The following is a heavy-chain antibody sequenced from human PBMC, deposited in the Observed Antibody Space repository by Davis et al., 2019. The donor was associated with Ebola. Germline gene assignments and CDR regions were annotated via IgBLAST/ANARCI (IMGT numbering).Heavy chain of an antibody. V-gene: IGHV5-51*01. CDR1: GYSFTSYW. CDR2: IYPGDSDT. Sequence: GESLKISCKGSGYSFTSYWLGRVRQMPGKGLEWMGIIYPGDSDTRYSPSFQDQVTISADKSITTAYLQWSSLKASDTAMYYCARLVGATTFFDYWGQGTLVTVSS. J-gene: IGHJ4*02. CDR3: ARLVGATTFFDY. D-gene: IGHD1-26*01.